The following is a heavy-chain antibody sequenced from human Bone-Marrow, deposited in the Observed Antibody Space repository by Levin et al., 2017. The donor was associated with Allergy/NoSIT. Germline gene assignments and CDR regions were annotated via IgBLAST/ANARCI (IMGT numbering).Heavy chain of an antibody. Sequence: GGSLRLSCAASGFTFSDYYMSWIRHIPGKGLEWVSYISTHGYTIDYADSVKGRFTISRDNTKDSLYLQMNSLRVDDTAVYYCARSLQSYYYGMDVWGQGTTVTVSS. J-gene: IGHJ6*02. CDR3: ARSLQSYYYGMDV. D-gene: IGHD3-16*01. CDR2: ISTHGYTI. V-gene: IGHV3-11*01. CDR1: GFTFSDYY.